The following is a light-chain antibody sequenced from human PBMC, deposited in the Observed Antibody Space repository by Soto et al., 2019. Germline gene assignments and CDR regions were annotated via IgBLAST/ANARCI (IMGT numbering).Light chain of an antibody. CDR3: QQNKSGRPNV. J-gene: IGKJ5*01. V-gene: IGKV3-15*01. Sequence: ILLTQCRASLSVSPAESATLSCRVSQSLNTDLAWYQQKPGQAPRLLLYGASTRATGTPTRFSGSGSGPEFTRTVSRLQSDEFEIYHFQQNKSGRPNVFGQGTRLETK. CDR1: QSLNTD. CDR2: GAS.